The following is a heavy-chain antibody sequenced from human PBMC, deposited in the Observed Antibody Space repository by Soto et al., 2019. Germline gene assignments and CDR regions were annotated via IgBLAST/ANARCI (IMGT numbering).Heavy chain of an antibody. CDR3: TESWFNYYDSSGYRY. CDR2: ISGSGGST. CDR1: GFTFSSYA. Sequence: GGSLRLSCAASGFTFSSYAMSWVRQAPGKGLEWVSAISGSGGSTYYADSVKGRFTISRDNSKNTLYLQMNSLRAEDTAVYYCTESWFNYYDSSGYRYWGQGTLVTVSS. D-gene: IGHD3-22*01. J-gene: IGHJ4*02. V-gene: IGHV3-23*01.